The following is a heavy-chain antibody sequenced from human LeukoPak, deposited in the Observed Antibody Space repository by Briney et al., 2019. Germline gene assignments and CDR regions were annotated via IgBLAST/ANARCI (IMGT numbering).Heavy chain of an antibody. Sequence: PSETLSLTCTVSGGSISSYYWSWIRQPPGKGLEWIGYIYYSGSTNYNPSLKSRVTISVDTSKNQFSLKLSSVTAADTAVYYCARFGPCGGDCHPERNWFDPWGQGTLVTVSS. CDR3: ARFGPCGGDCHPERNWFDP. J-gene: IGHJ5*02. CDR1: GGSISSYY. V-gene: IGHV4-59*01. D-gene: IGHD2-21*02. CDR2: IYYSGST.